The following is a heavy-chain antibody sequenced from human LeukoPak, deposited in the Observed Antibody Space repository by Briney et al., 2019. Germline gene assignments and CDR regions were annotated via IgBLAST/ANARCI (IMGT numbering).Heavy chain of an antibody. Sequence: GWSLTLSCAPSGCTFSSHEMNWVRQAPGAGREWASYIASGGVANSFYSDSVKGQFTISRENAKNSLYLHINSLTAEDTGVYYCARIGTTTRGPAGLDGWGQGTTVTVSS. CDR2: IASGGVANS. CDR1: GCTFSSHE. CDR3: ARIGTTTRGPAGLDG. J-gene: IGHJ6*02. D-gene: IGHD2/OR15-2a*01. V-gene: IGHV3-48*03.